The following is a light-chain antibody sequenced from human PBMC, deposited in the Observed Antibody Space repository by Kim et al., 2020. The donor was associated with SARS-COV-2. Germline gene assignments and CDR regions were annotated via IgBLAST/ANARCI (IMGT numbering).Light chain of an antibody. CDR1: QNMLTSSNNKDY. J-gene: IGKJ1*01. CDR3: QQYYTTPLT. V-gene: IGKV4-1*01. Sequence: ATIHCKSSQNMLTSSNNKDYLAWYQQKPGQPPELLIYSASTRASGVPDRFSGSGSGTDFTLTISSLQAEDVAVYYCQQYYTTPLTFGQGTKVDIK. CDR2: SAS.